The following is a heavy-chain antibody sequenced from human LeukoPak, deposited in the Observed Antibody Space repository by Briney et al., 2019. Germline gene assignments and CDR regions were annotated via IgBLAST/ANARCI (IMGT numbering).Heavy chain of an antibody. CDR1: GFPFSSYA. CDR3: AKRTITFGGVYLDY. D-gene: IGHD3-16*01. V-gene: IGHV3-23*01. Sequence: GGSLLLSCAASGFPFSSYAMSWVRPAPGKGLEWVSAISGSGGSTYYADSVKGRFTISRDNSKNTLYLQMNSLRAEDTAVYYCAKRTITFGGVYLDYWGQGTLVTVSS. J-gene: IGHJ4*02. CDR2: ISGSGGST.